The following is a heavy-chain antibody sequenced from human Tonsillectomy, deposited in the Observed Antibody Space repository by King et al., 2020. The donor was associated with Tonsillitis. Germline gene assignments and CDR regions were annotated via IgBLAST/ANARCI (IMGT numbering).Heavy chain of an antibody. CDR3: ACAAPGTDEFFHH. Sequence: VQLVESGAAVKKPGESLKISCKGSGYSFSDHWIAWVRQMPGKGLEWMGIIFPEDSDTRYRPSLQGQVTISVDTSISTAYLQWSSLKTSDTAIYYCACAAPGTDEFFHHWGQGTQVTVSS. D-gene: IGHD6-13*01. CDR1: GYSFSDHW. V-gene: IGHV5-51*01. CDR2: IFPEDSDT. J-gene: IGHJ1*01.